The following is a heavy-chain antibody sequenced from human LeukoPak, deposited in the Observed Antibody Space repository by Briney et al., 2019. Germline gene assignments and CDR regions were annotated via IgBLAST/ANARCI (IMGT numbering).Heavy chain of an antibody. Sequence: ASVKVSCKASGGTFSSYAISWVRQAPGQGLEWMGGIIPIFGTANYAQKFQGRVTITADESTSTACMELSSLRSEDTAVYYCARERSGVVVNDDAFDIWGQGTMVTVSS. V-gene: IGHV1-69*13. D-gene: IGHD3-22*01. CDR3: ARERSGVVVNDDAFDI. J-gene: IGHJ3*02. CDR2: IIPIFGTA. CDR1: GGTFSSYA.